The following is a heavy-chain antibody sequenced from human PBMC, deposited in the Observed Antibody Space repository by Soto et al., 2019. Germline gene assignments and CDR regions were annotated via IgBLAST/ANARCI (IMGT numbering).Heavy chain of an antibody. Sequence: PGGSLRLSCAASGFTFNTYAMSWVRQAPGKGLEWVSAISDGGVSTYYADSVKGRFIISRDDSKNTLYLQINSLRAEDTAVYYCAGSEHNRWFSSYFYYHDMDVWGQGTTVTVSS. CDR2: ISDGGVST. V-gene: IGHV3-23*01. J-gene: IGHJ6*02. CDR1: GFTFNTYA. D-gene: IGHD3-10*01. CDR3: AGSEHNRWFSSYFYYHDMDV.